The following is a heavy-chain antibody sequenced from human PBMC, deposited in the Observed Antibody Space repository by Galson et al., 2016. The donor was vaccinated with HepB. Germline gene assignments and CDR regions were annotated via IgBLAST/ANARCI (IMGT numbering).Heavy chain of an antibody. CDR3: AFNPGPEDV. J-gene: IGHJ6*02. Sequence: SLRLSCAASGFTFSNYAMNWVRQAPGKGLEWVSSISTGGGYIYYADSVKGRFTISRDNAKNSLYLQMNSLRAEDTAVYYCAFNPGPEDVWGQGTTVTVSS. V-gene: IGHV3-21*01. D-gene: IGHD1-14*01. CDR1: GFTFSNYA. CDR2: ISTGGGYI.